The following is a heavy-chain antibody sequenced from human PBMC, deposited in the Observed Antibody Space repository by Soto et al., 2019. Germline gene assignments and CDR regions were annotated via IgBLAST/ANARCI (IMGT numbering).Heavy chain of an antibody. CDR2: LYYSGST. J-gene: IGHJ4*02. Sequence: QLQLQESGPGLVKPSETLSLTCTVSGGSISSSSYYWGWIRQPPGKGLEWIGSLYYSGSTYYNPSLKSRVTISADTSTNQFSLKLSSVPAADAAVDYCVGSGYSPFDYWGQGTLVTVSS. CDR3: VGSGYSPFDY. V-gene: IGHV4-39*01. CDR1: GGSISSSSYY. D-gene: IGHD3-22*01.